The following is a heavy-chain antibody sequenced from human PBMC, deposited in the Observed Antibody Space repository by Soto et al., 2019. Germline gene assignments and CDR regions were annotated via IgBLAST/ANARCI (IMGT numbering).Heavy chain of an antibody. CDR3: AKDNSPYSGYNSFDY. J-gene: IGHJ4*02. Sequence: EVRLLESGGGLIQPGGSLRLSCAASGFTFSSYVMSWVRQAPGTGLEWVSGISGSGTNTYYADSVKGRFTISRDNSKNTLYLKRTSLRAEDTAEYYCAKDNSPYSGYNSFDYWGEGTLVTVSS. CDR1: GFTFSSYV. D-gene: IGHD5-12*01. CDR2: ISGSGTNT. V-gene: IGHV3-23*01.